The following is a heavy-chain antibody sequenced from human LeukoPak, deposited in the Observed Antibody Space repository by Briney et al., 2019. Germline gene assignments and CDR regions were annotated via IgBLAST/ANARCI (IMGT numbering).Heavy chain of an antibody. D-gene: IGHD2-2*01. V-gene: IGHV1-18*04. J-gene: IGHJ4*02. Sequence: SVNVSFMTSRCTLTSYGISWVRQPPGQGLERMGWISAYNGNTNYAQKLQGSVTMTTDTSTSTAYMELRSLISDDTAVYYWARSVGYCSSTSCYPEETRVDYWGQGTLVTVSS. CDR1: RCTLTSYG. CDR2: ISAYNGNT. CDR3: ARSVGYCSSTSCYPEETRVDY.